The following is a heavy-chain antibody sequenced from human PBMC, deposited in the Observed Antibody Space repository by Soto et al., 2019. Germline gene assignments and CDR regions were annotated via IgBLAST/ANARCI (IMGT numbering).Heavy chain of an antibody. D-gene: IGHD3-10*01. CDR1: GGSISSSNW. Sequence: QVQLQESGPGLVKPSGTLSLTCAVSGGSISSSNWWSWVRQPPGKGLEWIGEIYHSGSTNYNPSLKNRVTISVNKSKNQVSLKLSSVTAADTAVYYCARGSGLLWFGELSLGWFDPWGQGTLVTVSS. V-gene: IGHV4-4*02. J-gene: IGHJ5*02. CDR2: IYHSGST. CDR3: ARGSGLLWFGELSLGWFDP.